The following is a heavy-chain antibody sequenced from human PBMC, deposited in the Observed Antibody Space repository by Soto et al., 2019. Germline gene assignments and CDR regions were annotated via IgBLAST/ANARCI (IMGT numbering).Heavy chain of an antibody. V-gene: IGHV1-69*06. CDR3: ARDRTGDRVGRFFNEHYGMDV. CDR1: GCPVSSYA. D-gene: IGHD2-8*02. CDR2: LTRIFGTA. Sequence: SVKVYFKASGCPVSSYAVSLVRQAPGHGLGWMGRLTRIFGTANYAQKFQGRVTITADKSTSAAYMELSSLRSEDTAVYYCARDRTGDRVGRFFNEHYGMDVWGQGTTVTVSS. J-gene: IGHJ6*02.